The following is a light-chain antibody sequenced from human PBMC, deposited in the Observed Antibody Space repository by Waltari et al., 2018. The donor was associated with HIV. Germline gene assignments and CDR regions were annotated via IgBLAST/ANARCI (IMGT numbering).Light chain of an antibody. Sequence: QSALTQPASESGSPGQSITISCTGTSSDVGGYNYVSWYQQHPGKAPKLMIYDVSNRPSGVSNRFSGSKSGNTASLTISGLQAEDEADYYCSSYTSSSTPLVVFGGGTKLTVL. CDR1: SSDVGGYNY. CDR3: SSYTSSSTPLVV. V-gene: IGLV2-14*03. J-gene: IGLJ2*01. CDR2: DVS.